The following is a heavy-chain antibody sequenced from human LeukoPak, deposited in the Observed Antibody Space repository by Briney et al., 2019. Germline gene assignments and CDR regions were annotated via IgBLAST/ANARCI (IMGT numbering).Heavy chain of an antibody. J-gene: IGHJ4*02. CDR3: ARGALKAYYYDY. V-gene: IGHV3-74*01. Sequence: PGGSLRLSRAASGFTFSNYWMHWARQVPGKGLVWVSRINFDGSTTNYADSVQGRFTISRDNAKNTVYLQLNSLSAEDTAVYYCARGALKAYYYDYWGQGIPVTVSS. CDR1: GFTFSNYW. CDR2: INFDGSTT.